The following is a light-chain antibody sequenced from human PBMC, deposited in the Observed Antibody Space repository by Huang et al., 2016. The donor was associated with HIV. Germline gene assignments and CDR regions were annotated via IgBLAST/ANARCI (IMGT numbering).Light chain of an antibody. CDR3: HQYNNWPRT. Sequence: EIVMTQSPATLSVSPGEGATLSCRASQSVSKNLDWYQQKPGQAPRILIYGASIRATGVPARFSGGGSGTEFSLTISSLQSEDFAIYYCHQYNNWPRTFGQGTKLDFK. J-gene: IGKJ2*01. V-gene: IGKV3-15*01. CDR2: GAS. CDR1: QSVSKN.